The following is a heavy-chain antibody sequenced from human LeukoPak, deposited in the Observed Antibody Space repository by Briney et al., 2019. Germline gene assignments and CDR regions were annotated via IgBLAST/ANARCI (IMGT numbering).Heavy chain of an antibody. D-gene: IGHD3-3*02. V-gene: IGHV1-2*02. CDR1: GYTFSDFY. J-gene: IGHJ4*02. CDR3: ARVRLADERAWAY. Sequence: ASVKVSCKASGYTFSDFYIHWVRQAPGQGLEYVGWITPKSGDTYSPQRFQGRVTMTRDPSISTAYMELSSLRSDDTAVYFCARVRLADERAWAYWGQGTLVTVSS. CDR2: ITPKSGDT.